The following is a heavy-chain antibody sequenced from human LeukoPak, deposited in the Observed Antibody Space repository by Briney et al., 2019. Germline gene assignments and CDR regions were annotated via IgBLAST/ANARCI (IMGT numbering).Heavy chain of an antibody. CDR3: ARSGTVVTGYFDY. Sequence: ASVKVSCKVSGNTLTESAVHWVRQAPGKGLEWMGGFDRVDGEIVYAQKFKGRVTLTEDTSTDTAYMELSSLRSEDTAVYYCARSGTVVTGYFDYWGQGTLVTVSS. CDR1: GNTLTESA. V-gene: IGHV1-24*01. J-gene: IGHJ4*02. D-gene: IGHD4-23*01. CDR2: FDRVDGEI.